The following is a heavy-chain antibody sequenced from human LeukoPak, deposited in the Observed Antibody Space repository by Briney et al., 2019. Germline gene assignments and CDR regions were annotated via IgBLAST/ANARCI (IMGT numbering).Heavy chain of an antibody. CDR3: ARDTTLTYYYDSSGYPDY. J-gene: IGHJ4*02. CDR1: GGSISSYY. D-gene: IGHD3-22*01. CDR2: IYTSGST. V-gene: IGHV4-4*07. Sequence: SETLSLTCTVSGGSISSYYWSWIRQPAGKGLEWIGRIYTSGSTNYNPSLKSRVTMSVDTSKNQFSLKLSSVTAADTAVYYCARDTTLTYYYDSSGYPDYWGQGTLVTVSS.